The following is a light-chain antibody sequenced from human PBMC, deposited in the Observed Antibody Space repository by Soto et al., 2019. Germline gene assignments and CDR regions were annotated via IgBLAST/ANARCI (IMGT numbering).Light chain of an antibody. J-gene: IGKJ3*01. Sequence: EIGWTKSPGTLSLSPWERATLSCRASQSVGRYLAWYQQKPGQAPRLLIYDATNRATGIPARFSGSGSGTDFTLTISSLEPEDFAVYYCQQRSNWPPRFTFGPGTKVDIK. CDR1: QSVGRY. CDR2: DAT. V-gene: IGKV3-11*01. CDR3: QQRSNWPPRFT.